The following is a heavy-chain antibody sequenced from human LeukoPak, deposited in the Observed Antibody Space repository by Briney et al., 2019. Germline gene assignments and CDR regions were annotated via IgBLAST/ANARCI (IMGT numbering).Heavy chain of an antibody. CDR1: GGSISSYS. CDR2: IYTSGST. V-gene: IGHV4-4*07. J-gene: IGHJ5*02. CDR3: ARDLGVRYNWNYLSPIWFDP. Sequence: SGPTLVNPSAPLSLTCTVSGGSISSYSWSWIRQPAGKGLEWIGRIYTSGSTNYNPSLKSRVTMSVDTSKNQFSLKLSSVTAADTAVYYCARDLGVRYNWNYLSPIWFDPWGQGTLVTVSS. D-gene: IGHD1-7*01.